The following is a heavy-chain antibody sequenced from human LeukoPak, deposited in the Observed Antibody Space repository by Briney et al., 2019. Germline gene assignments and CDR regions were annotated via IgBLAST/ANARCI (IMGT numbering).Heavy chain of an antibody. D-gene: IGHD1-7*01. J-gene: IGHJ4*02. CDR3: ARSPNYDFDY. V-gene: IGHV3-48*01. CDR1: GFTFSSYS. CDR2: ISSSSSTI. Sequence: GGSLRLSCAASGFTFSSYSMNWVRQAPGKGLEWVSYISSSSSTIYYADSVKGRFTISRDNAKNSLYLQMNSLRAEDTAVYYCARSPNYDFDYWGQGTLVTVSS.